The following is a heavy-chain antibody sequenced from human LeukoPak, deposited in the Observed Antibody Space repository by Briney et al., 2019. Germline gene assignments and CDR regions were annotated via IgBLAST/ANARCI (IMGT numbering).Heavy chain of an antibody. Sequence: ASVKVSCKASGYTFTGYYMHWVRQAPGQGLEWMGWINPSSGGTNYAQKFQGRVTMTRDTSISTAYMELSRLRSDDTAVYYCARLGYYGSGSSNLDYWGQGTLVTVSS. CDR2: INPSSGGT. D-gene: IGHD3-10*01. CDR1: GYTFTGYY. CDR3: ARLGYYGSGSSNLDY. V-gene: IGHV1-2*02. J-gene: IGHJ4*02.